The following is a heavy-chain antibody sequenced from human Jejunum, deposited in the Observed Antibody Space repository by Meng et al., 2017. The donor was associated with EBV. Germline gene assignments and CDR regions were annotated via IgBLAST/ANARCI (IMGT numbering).Heavy chain of an antibody. V-gene: IGHV7-4-1*02. J-gene: IGHJ4*02. D-gene: IGHD1-26*01. CDR1: GYTFTNYA. Sequence: QVWLVQSGSECRKLVAAVKISCKTSGYTFTNYAMNWVRQAPGQGLEWKAWINTKTGNPAYAQGFTGRFVFSLDMSVTTIYLQISSLEAEDTAIYYCARAVVGSTSLDYWGQGTLVTVSS. CDR2: INTKTGNP. CDR3: ARAVVGSTSLDY.